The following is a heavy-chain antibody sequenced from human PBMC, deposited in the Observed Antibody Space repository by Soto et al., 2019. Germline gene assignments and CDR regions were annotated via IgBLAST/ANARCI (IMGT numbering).Heavy chain of an antibody. CDR3: ARDYGDYESDY. J-gene: IGHJ4*02. CDR1: GYTFTSYC. D-gene: IGHD4-17*01. CDR2: INPSGGST. V-gene: IGHV1-46*01. Sequence: QVQLVQSGAEVKKPGASVKVSCKASGYTFTSYCMHWVRQAPGQGLEWMGIINPSGGSTSYAQKFQGRVTMTRDTSTSTVYMELSSLRSEDTAVYYCARDYGDYESDYWGQGTLVTVSS.